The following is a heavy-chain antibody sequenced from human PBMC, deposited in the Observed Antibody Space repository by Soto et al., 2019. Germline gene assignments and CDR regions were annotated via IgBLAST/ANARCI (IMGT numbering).Heavy chain of an antibody. J-gene: IGHJ6*02. Sequence: GESLKIFCKGSGYSFTSYWIGWVRQMPGKGLEWMGIIYPGDSDTSYSPSFQGQVTISADKSNSTAYLQRNSLKASDTAMYYCTRHDVGYSTHSDYYYYGIDVWGQGTTVTVSS. CDR1: GYSFTSYW. CDR2: IYPGDSDT. D-gene: IGHD6-13*01. V-gene: IGHV5-51*01. CDR3: TRHDVGYSTHSDYYYYGIDV.